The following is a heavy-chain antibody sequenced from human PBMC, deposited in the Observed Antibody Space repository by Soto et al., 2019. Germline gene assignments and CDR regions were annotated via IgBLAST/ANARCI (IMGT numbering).Heavy chain of an antibody. J-gene: IGHJ3*02. V-gene: IGHV4-59*01. CDR1: GGSISSYY. CDR3: ARVGHYADAFDI. Sequence: QVQLQESGPGLVKPSETLSLTCTVSGGSISSYYWSWIRQPPGKGLEWIGYIYYSGSTNYNPSLKRRVTISVDTSKNQFSLKLSSVTAADTAVYYCARVGHYADAFDIWGQGTMVTVSS. CDR2: IYYSGST. D-gene: IGHD4-17*01.